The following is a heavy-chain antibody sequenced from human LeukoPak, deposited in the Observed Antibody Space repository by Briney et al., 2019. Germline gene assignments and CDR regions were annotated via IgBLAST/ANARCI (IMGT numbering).Heavy chain of an antibody. CDR2: IYYSGST. CDR3: ARHVKDYDILTGYYKPKAPYWYFDL. V-gene: IGHV4-39*01. J-gene: IGHJ2*01. D-gene: IGHD3-9*01. Sequence: SETLSLTCTVSGGSISSSSYYWGWIRQPPGKGLEWIGSIYYSGSTYYNPSLKSRVTISVDTPKNQFSLKLSSVTAADTAVYYCARHVKDYDILTGYYKPKAPYWYFDLWGRGTLVTVSS. CDR1: GGSISSSSYY.